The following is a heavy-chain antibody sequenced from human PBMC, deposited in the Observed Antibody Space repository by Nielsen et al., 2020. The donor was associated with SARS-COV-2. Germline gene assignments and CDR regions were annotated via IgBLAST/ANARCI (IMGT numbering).Heavy chain of an antibody. CDR3: AKDAYYDLLVGYRDIDY. D-gene: IGHD3/OR15-3a*01. CDR1: GFTFSLYG. CDR2: ISYDGSKE. V-gene: IGHV3-30*18. Sequence: GESLKISCAASGFTFSLYGMYWVRQAPGTGLEWVAVISYDGSKEYYADSVKGRFTISRDNSKSTLYLQMNSLRTEDTAFYYCAKDAYYDLLVGYRDIDYWGQGTQVTVSS. J-gene: IGHJ4*02.